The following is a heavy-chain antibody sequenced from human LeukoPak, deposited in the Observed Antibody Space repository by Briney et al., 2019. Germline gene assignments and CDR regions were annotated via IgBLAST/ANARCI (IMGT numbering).Heavy chain of an antibody. CDR2: ISGSGGST. J-gene: IGHJ4*02. CDR3: ARAPHKQWLVQVYFDY. CDR1: GFTFSSYA. D-gene: IGHD6-19*01. Sequence: GGSLRLSCAASGFTFSSYAMSWVRQAPGKGLEWVSAISGSGGSTYYADSVKGRFTISRDNSKNTLYLQMNSLRAEDTAVYYCARAPHKQWLVQVYFDYWGQGTLATVSS. V-gene: IGHV3-23*01.